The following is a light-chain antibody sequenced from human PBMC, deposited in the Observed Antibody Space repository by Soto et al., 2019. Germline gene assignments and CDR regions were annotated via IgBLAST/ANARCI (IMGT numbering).Light chain of an antibody. CDR1: RSDIGSYNS. CDR2: GVT. V-gene: IGLV2-14*02. Sequence: QSVLTQPASVSGSPGQSITISCTGTRSDIGSYNSIAWYQQHPGKAPRVMIFGVTKRPSGVSNRFSGSKSAYTASLTISGLQAEDEADYYCNSQTTSGIRVFGTGTKLTVL. CDR3: NSQTTSGIRV. J-gene: IGLJ1*01.